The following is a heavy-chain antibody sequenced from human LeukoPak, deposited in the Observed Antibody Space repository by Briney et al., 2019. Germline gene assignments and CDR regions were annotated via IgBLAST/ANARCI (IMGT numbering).Heavy chain of an antibody. V-gene: IGHV1-18*01. CDR1: GYTFTNYG. Sequence: ASVKVSCKTSGYTFTNYGISWVRQAPGLGLEWMGWIIAYNGNTNYAQKVQGRVTMTTDTSTSTAYMELRSLRFDDTAVYYCARDQSVRLLQTSSTYFKHVFAIWGQGSMVTVSS. J-gene: IGHJ3*02. CDR3: ARDQSVRLLQTSSTYFKHVFAI. D-gene: IGHD6-13*01. CDR2: IIAYNGNT.